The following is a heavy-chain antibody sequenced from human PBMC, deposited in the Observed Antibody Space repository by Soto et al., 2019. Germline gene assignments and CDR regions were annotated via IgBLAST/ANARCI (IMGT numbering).Heavy chain of an antibody. CDR2: ISYDGSNK. Sequence: LGGSLRLSCAASGFTFSSYAMHWVRQAPGKGLEWVAVISYDGSNKYYADSVKGRFTISRDNSKNTLYLQMNSLRAEDTAVYYCARDYYDILTGTYNWFDPWGQGTLVTLSS. J-gene: IGHJ5*02. CDR3: ARDYYDILTGTYNWFDP. D-gene: IGHD3-9*01. V-gene: IGHV3-30-3*01. CDR1: GFTFSSYA.